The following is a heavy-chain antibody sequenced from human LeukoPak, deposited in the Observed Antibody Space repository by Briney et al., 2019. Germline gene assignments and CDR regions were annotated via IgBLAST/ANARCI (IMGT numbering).Heavy chain of an antibody. CDR1: GGSIRSYY. D-gene: IGHD3-3*01. CDR2: IYTSGST. V-gene: IGHV4-4*07. Sequence: SETLSLTCTVSGGSIRSYYWSWLRQPAGKGLEWIGRIYTSGSTNYNPSLKSRVTMSVDTSKNQFSLRLSSVTAADTAVYYCARVRKDDYDFWSGYSYYMDVWGKGTTVTVSS. CDR3: ARVRKDDYDFWSGYSYYMDV. J-gene: IGHJ6*03.